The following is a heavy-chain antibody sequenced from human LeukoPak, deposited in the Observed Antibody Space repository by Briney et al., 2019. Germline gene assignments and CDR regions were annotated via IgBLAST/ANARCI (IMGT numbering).Heavy chain of an antibody. CDR1: GGSISIDYY. Sequence: SETLSLTCTVSGGSISIDYYWGWIRQTPGKGPGLEWIGYIFYSGNTNYNASLRSRATISVDTSKNEFSLQLISVTAADTAIYFCARGRSNAFDVWGPGTVVTVSS. CDR3: ARGRSNAFDV. J-gene: IGHJ3*01. D-gene: IGHD5/OR15-5a*01. V-gene: IGHV4-30-4*01. CDR2: IFYSGNT.